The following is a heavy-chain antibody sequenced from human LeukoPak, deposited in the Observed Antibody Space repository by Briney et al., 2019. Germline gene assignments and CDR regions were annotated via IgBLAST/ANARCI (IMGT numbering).Heavy chain of an antibody. V-gene: IGHV3-66*01. CDR1: GFTVSSNY. CDR2: IFSGGST. J-gene: IGHJ4*02. CDR3: ARKSSGYYAVFDY. D-gene: IGHD3-22*01. Sequence: GGSLRLSCAASGFTVSSNYMSWVRQAPGRGLEWVSVIFSGGSTYYADSVKGRFTISRDNSKNTLYLQMNSLIAEDTAVYYCARKSSGYYAVFDYWGQGTLVTVSS.